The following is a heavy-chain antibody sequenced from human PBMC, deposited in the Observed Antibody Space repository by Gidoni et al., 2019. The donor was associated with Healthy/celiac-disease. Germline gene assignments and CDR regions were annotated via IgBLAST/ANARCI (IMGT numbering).Heavy chain of an antibody. CDR3: TTGYSSGGPWGPYYFDY. CDR2: IKSKTDGRTT. V-gene: IGHV3-15*01. CDR1: GFTFSNDW. Sequence: EVQLVESGGGLVKPGGSLRLSCAASGFTFSNDWMRWVRQATGKGLEGVGRIKSKTDGRTTDYAAPVKGRFTISRDDSKNTLYLQMNSLKTEDTAVYYCTTGYSSGGPWGPYYFDYWGQGTLVTVSS. D-gene: IGHD6-19*01. J-gene: IGHJ4*02.